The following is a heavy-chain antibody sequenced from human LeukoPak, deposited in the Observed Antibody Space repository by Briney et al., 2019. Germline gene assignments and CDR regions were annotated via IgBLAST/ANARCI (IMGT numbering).Heavy chain of an antibody. CDR2: IYYSGST. J-gene: IGHJ4*02. CDR3: ARVSDFNGLDY. V-gene: IGHV4-59*01. CDR1: GGSISSYY. D-gene: IGHD3/OR15-3a*01. Sequence: PETLSLTRTVSGGSISSYYWSWIRQPPGKGLEWIGYIYYSGSTNYNPSLKSRVTISVDTSKNQFSLKLSSVTAADTAVYYCARVSDFNGLDYWGQGTLVTVSS.